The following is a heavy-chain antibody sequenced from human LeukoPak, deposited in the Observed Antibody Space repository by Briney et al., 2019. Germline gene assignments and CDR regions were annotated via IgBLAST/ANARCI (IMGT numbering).Heavy chain of an antibody. CDR1: GFTFSSYA. J-gene: IGHJ4*02. CDR3: ARDDSVYRIAAAGTNY. V-gene: IGHV3-23*01. D-gene: IGHD6-13*01. Sequence: GGSLRLSCAASGFTFSSYAMSWVRQAPGKGLEWVSAISGSGGSTYYADSVKGRFIISRDNSKNTLYLQMNSLRVEDTAVYYCARDDSVYRIAAAGTNYWGQGTLVTVSS. CDR2: ISGSGGST.